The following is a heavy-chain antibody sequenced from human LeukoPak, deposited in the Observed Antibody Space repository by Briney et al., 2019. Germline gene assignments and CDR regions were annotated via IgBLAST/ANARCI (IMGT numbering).Heavy chain of an antibody. J-gene: IGHJ4*02. CDR2: ISYDGSNK. CDR3: AKGLRSDYYDSSGFLDY. D-gene: IGHD3-22*01. CDR1: GFTFSSYA. Sequence: GGSLRLSCAASGFTFSSYAMHWVRQAPGKGLEWVAVISYDGSNKYYADSVKGRFTISRDNSKNTLYLQMNSLRAEDTAVYYCAKGLRSDYYDSSGFLDYWGQGTLVTVSS. V-gene: IGHV3-30*04.